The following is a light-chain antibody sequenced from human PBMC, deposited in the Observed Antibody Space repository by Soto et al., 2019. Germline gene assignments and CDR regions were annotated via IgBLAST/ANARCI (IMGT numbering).Light chain of an antibody. Sequence: DIVMTQSPLSLPVIPGEPASISCRSSQSLHSYGYNILDWYLQKTGQSPQLLIQMASNRASGVPARFSGSGSGTDFTLTISRVEAEDIGVYFCMQRLQPPYTFGQGTKVEIK. CDR2: MAS. CDR1: QSLHSYGYNI. V-gene: IGKV2-28*01. CDR3: MQRLQPPYT. J-gene: IGKJ2*01.